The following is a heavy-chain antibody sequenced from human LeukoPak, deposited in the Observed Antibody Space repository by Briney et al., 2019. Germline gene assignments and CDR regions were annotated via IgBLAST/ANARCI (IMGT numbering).Heavy chain of an antibody. CDR1: GYTFTSYG. V-gene: IGHV1-18*01. CDR3: ARDLIRYQLLSDYFGY. Sequence: ASVKVSCKASGYTFTSYGISWVRQAPGQGLEWMGWISAYNGNTNYAQKLQGRVTMTTDTSTSTAYMELRSLRSDDTAVYYCARDLIRYQLLSDYFGYWGQGTLVTVSS. J-gene: IGHJ4*02. D-gene: IGHD2-2*01. CDR2: ISAYNGNT.